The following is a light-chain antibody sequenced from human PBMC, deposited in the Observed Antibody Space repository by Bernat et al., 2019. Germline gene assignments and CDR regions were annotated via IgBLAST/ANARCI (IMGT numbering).Light chain of an antibody. CDR1: QIIGVY. CDR2: GAS. V-gene: IGKV1-9*01. Sequence: DIQLTQSPPFLSASVGDRVTITCRASQIIGVYLDWYQQKPGQAPKLLIYGASTLQTGVPSRFSGSGSGTEFTLIISSLQPEDFGTFYCQRLNNFPITFGQGTRLEIK. CDR3: QRLNNFPIT. J-gene: IGKJ5*01.